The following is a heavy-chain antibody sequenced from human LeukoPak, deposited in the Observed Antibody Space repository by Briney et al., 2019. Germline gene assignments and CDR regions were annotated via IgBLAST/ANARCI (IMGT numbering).Heavy chain of an antibody. D-gene: IGHD6-19*01. CDR3: ARDFEISSG. J-gene: IGHJ4*02. CDR1: GFTFSSYW. CDR2: IKQDESEK. Sequence: GGSLRLSCVASGFTFSSYWMSWVRQAPGKGREWVANIKQDESEKYYVDSVKGRFTISRDNAKNSLYLQMNSLRAEDTAVYYCARDFEISSGWGQGTLVTVSS. V-gene: IGHV3-7*01.